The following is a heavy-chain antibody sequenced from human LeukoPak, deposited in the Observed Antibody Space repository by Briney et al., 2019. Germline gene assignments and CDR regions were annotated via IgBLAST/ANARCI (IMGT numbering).Heavy chain of an antibody. D-gene: IGHD6-6*01. CDR1: GGSISSYC. Sequence: PSETLSLTCTVSGGSISSYCWSWIRQPAGKGLEWIGHIYTSGSTNYNPSLKSRVTMSVDTSKNQFSLKLSSVTAADTAVYYCARDGYSSSYYGYYYYMDVWGKGTTVTVSS. J-gene: IGHJ6*03. CDR3: ARDGYSSSYYGYYYYMDV. CDR2: IYTSGST. V-gene: IGHV4-4*07.